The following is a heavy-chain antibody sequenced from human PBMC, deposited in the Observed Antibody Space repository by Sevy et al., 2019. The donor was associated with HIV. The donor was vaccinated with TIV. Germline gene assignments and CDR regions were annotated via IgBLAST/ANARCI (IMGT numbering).Heavy chain of an antibody. Sequence: ASVKVSCKASGGTFSSYSIGWVRQAPGQGLEWMGRIIPILDVANYAQKFKGRVTITADKSTSTAYLELSSLGSDDTAVYYCARDLGSGYDLGGFDIWGQGTKVTVSS. V-gene: IGHV1-69*04. J-gene: IGHJ3*02. D-gene: IGHD5-12*01. CDR2: IIPILDVA. CDR1: GGTFSSYS. CDR3: ARDLGSGYDLGGFDI.